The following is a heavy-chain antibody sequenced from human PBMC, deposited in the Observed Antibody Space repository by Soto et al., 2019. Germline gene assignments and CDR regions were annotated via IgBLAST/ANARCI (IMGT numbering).Heavy chain of an antibody. CDR3: ARTHTTVTTIWFDP. CDR2: IYYSGST. V-gene: IGHV4-31*03. Sequence: SETLSLTCTVSGGSISSGGYYWSWIRQHPGKGLEWIGYIYYSGSTYYNPSLKSRVTISVDTSKNQFSLKLSSVTAADTAVYYCARTHTTVTTIWFDPWGQGTLVTVSS. J-gene: IGHJ5*02. D-gene: IGHD4-17*01. CDR1: GGSISSGGYY.